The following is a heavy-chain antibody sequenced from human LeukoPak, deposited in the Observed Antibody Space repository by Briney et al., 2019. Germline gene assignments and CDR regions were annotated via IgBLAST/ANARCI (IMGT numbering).Heavy chain of an antibody. D-gene: IGHD1-26*01. CDR2: IRYDGSNK. CDR3: AKEGGSYYSDAFDI. V-gene: IGHV3-30*02. J-gene: IGHJ3*02. Sequence: QPGGSLRLSCAASGFTFSSYGMHWVRQAPGKGLEWVAFIRYDGSNKYYADSVKGRFTISRDNSKNTLYLQMNSLRAEDTAVYYCAKEGGSYYSDAFDIWGQGTMVTVSS. CDR1: GFTFSSYG.